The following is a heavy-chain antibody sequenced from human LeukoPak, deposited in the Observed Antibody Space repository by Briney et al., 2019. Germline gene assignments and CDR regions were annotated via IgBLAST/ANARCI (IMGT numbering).Heavy chain of an antibody. CDR1: GFTFSSYS. D-gene: IGHD5-18*01. V-gene: IGHV3-48*02. Sequence: GGSLRLFCAASGFTFSSYSMNWVRQAPGKGLEWVSYISSSSSTIYYADSVKGRFTIPRDNAKNSLYLQMNSLRDEDTAVYYCAKASTENIYGPDYWGQGTLVTVSS. CDR2: ISSSSSTI. J-gene: IGHJ4*02. CDR3: AKASTENIYGPDY.